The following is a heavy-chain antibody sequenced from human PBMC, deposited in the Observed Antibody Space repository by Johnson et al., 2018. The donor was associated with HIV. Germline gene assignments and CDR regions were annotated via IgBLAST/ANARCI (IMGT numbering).Heavy chain of an antibody. V-gene: IGHV3-23*04. D-gene: IGHD3-22*01. J-gene: IGHJ3*02. Sequence: EVQLVESGGGVVQPGRSLRLSCVASGFTFSSYAMSWVRQAPGKGLEWVSAISGSGGSTYYADSVKGRFTISRDNSKNTLYLQMNSLRAEGTAVYYCAKDSSYCYDSSGCIAAFDIWGQGTMVTVSS. CDR2: ISGSGGST. CDR1: GFTFSSYA. CDR3: AKDSSYCYDSSGCIAAFDI.